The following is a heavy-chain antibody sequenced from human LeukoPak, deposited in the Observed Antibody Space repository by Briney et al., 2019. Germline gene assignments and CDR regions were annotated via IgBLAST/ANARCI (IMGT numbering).Heavy chain of an antibody. J-gene: IGHJ3*02. V-gene: IGHV3-33*01. D-gene: IGHD3-10*01. CDR1: GFTFRSHA. CDR2: IWYDGSNK. CDR3: ARDLGYYGSGSAFDI. Sequence: GRSLRLSCVASGFTFRSHAMHWVRQAPGKGLEWVAVIWYDGSNKYYAESVKGRFTISRDNSKNTLYVQMNSLRVEDTAVYHCARDLGYYGSGSAFDIWGQGTMVTVSS.